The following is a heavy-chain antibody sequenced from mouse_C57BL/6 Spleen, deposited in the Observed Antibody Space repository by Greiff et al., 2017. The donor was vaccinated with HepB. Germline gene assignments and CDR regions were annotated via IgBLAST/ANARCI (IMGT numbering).Heavy chain of an antibody. CDR1: GFTFSDYY. V-gene: IGHV5-12*01. D-gene: IGHD2-14*01. Sequence: EVQVVESGGGLVQPGGSLKLSCAASGFTFSDYYMYWVRQTPEKRLEWVAYISNGGGSTYYPDTVKGRFTISRDNAKNTLYLQMSRLKSEDTAMYYCARHRVRYAMDYWGQGTSVTVSS. J-gene: IGHJ4*01. CDR2: ISNGGGST. CDR3: ARHRVRYAMDY.